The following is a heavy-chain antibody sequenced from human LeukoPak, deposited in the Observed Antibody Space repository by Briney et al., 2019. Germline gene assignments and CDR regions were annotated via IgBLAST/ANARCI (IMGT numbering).Heavy chain of an antibody. V-gene: IGHV1-18*01. J-gene: IGHJ5*02. Sequence: ASVKVSCKASGYSFTAYGITWMRQAPGQGLEWMGWISAYNGNTHYAERLQDRVTMTTDTSTSTAYMELRSLRSEDTAVYYCARDRAWRSWFDPWGQGTLVTVSS. CDR2: ISAYNGNT. CDR1: GYSFTAYG. D-gene: IGHD3-10*01. CDR3: ARDRAWRSWFDP.